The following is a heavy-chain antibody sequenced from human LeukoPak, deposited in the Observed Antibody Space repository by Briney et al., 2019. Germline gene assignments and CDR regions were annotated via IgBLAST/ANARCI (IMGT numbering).Heavy chain of an antibody. CDR3: AKDAQRVEMATGPDY. Sequence: GGSLRLSCAASGFTFSSYGMHWVRQAPGKGLEWVAVISYDGSNKYYADSVKGRFTISRDNSKNTLYPQMNSLRAEDTAVYYCAKDAQRVEMATGPDYWGQGTLVTVSS. CDR2: ISYDGSNK. D-gene: IGHD5-24*01. CDR1: GFTFSSYG. J-gene: IGHJ4*02. V-gene: IGHV3-30*18.